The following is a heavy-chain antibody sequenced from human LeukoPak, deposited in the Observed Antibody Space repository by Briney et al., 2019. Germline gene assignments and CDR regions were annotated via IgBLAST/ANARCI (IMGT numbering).Heavy chain of an antibody. Sequence: ASVKDSCKASGYTFTSYGISWVRQAPGQGLEWMGWISAYNGNTNYAQKLQGRVTMTTDTSTSTAYMELRSLRSDDTAVYYCARWGGYYDSSGYLDDYWGQGTLVTVSS. CDR2: ISAYNGNT. D-gene: IGHD3-22*01. V-gene: IGHV1-18*01. CDR3: ARWGGYYDSSGYLDDY. J-gene: IGHJ4*02. CDR1: GYTFTSYG.